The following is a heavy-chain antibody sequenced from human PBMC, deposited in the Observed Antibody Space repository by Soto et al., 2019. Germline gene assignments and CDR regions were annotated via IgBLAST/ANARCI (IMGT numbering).Heavy chain of an antibody. V-gene: IGHV5-51*01. J-gene: IGHJ1*01. CDR2: IFPADSET. CDR1: GYSFSTYW. CDR3: VRQGFQF. Sequence: PGESLKISCKGSGYSFSTYWISWVRQMPGKGLEWMGIIFPADSETIYSPSFQGQVTILADKSIATAYLQWTRLKTSDSAMYYCVRQGFQFWGQGTPVTVSS.